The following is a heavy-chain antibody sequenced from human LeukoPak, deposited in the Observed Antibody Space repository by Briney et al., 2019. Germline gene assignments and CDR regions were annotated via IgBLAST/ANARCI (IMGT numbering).Heavy chain of an antibody. CDR3: ARGRNDNGGMFFDS. CDR2: ISYSGYT. D-gene: IGHD4-23*01. Sequence: SETLSLTCTVSGGSIRSYYWSWIRQAPGQGLEWIGFISYSGYTSYSPSLKSRVAISVDTSQSQFSLRLTSMTAADTATYYCARGRNDNGGMFFDSWAQGTLVTVSS. CDR1: GGSIRSYY. J-gene: IGHJ4*02. V-gene: IGHV4-59*01.